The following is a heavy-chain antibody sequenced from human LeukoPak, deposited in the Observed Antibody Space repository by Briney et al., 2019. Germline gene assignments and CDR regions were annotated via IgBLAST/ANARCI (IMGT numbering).Heavy chain of an antibody. J-gene: IGHJ4*02. Sequence: GASVKVSCKASGGTFSSYAISWVRQAPGQGLEWMGGTIPIFGTANYAQKFQGRVTITADESTSTAYMELSSLRSEDTAVYYCARDSRPSVAGHFDYWGQGTLVTVSS. CDR3: ARDSRPSVAGHFDY. V-gene: IGHV1-69*13. CDR1: GGTFSSYA. CDR2: TIPIFGTA. D-gene: IGHD6-19*01.